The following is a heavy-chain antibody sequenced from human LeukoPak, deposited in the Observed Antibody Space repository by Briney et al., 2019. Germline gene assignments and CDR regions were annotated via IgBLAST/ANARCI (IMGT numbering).Heavy chain of an antibody. CDR3: AASYSSSWYSNYYYYYGMDV. CDR2: ISYDGSNK. Sequence: GGSLRLSCAASGFTFSSYAMHWVRQAPDKGLEWVAVISYDGSNKYYADSVKGRFTISRDNSKNTLYLQMNSLRAEDTAVYYCAASYSSSWYSNYYYYYGMDVWGQGTTVTVSS. D-gene: IGHD6-13*01. J-gene: IGHJ6*02. CDR1: GFTFSSYA. V-gene: IGHV3-30-3*01.